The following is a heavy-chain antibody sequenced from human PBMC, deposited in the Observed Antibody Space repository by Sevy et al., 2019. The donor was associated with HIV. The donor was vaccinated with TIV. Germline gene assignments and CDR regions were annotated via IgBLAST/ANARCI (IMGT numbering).Heavy chain of an antibody. CDR3: AGGGAPLGYCSGGSCYPGWFDP. D-gene: IGHD2-15*01. Sequence: SETLSLTCTVSGGSISSYYWSWIRQPPGKGLEWIGYIYYSGSTNYNPSLKSRVTISVDTSKNQFSLKLSSVTAADTAVYYWAGGGAPLGYCSGGSCYPGWFDPWGQGTLVTVSS. J-gene: IGHJ5*02. CDR1: GGSISSYY. CDR2: IYYSGST. V-gene: IGHV4-59*01.